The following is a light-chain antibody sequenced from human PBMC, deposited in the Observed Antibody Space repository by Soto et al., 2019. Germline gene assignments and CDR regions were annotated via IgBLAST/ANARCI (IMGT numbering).Light chain of an antibody. V-gene: IGKV3-11*01. Sequence: EIVLTQSPATLSLSPGETATLSCRASESVSVNLAWFQQKPGQAPSLLIFHASQRAAGIPARFGGSGSGTDFTLTISRLEPEDFATYYCQERNRWPRGTFCGGTKVEI. CDR3: QERNRWPRGT. CDR2: HAS. CDR1: ESVSVN. J-gene: IGKJ4*01.